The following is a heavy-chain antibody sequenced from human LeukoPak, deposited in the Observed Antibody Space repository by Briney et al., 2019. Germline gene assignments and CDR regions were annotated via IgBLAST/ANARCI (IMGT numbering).Heavy chain of an antibody. CDR2: ISSSSSYI. CDR1: GFTFSSYS. V-gene: IGHV3-21*01. J-gene: IGHJ5*02. Sequence: GGSPRLSCAASGFTFSSYSMNWVRQAPGKGLEWVSSISSSSSYIFYADSVKGRFAISRDNAKNSLYLQMNSLRAEDTAVYYCARGDWFDPWGQGTLVTVSS. CDR3: ARGDWFDP.